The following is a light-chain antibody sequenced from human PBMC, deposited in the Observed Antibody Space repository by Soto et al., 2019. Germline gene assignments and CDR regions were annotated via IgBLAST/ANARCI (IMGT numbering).Light chain of an antibody. CDR1: QSISIW. CDR3: QQRSNWPPRWT. J-gene: IGKJ1*01. V-gene: IGKV1-5*03. Sequence: IQMPQSPSTLSASVVDRDTITCRALQSISIWLAWYQQKPGKAPKILIYKASSLESGVPSRFSGSGSGTEFTLTISCLETEDFAVYYGQQRSNWPPRWTLGQGTKVDIK. CDR2: KAS.